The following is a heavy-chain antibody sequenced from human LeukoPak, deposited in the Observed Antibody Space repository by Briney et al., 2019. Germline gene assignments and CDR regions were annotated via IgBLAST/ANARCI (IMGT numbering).Heavy chain of an antibody. V-gene: IGHV4-30-4*01. Sequence: SETLSLTCAVYGGSFSGYYWSWIRQPPGKGLEWIGYIYYSGSTYYNPSLKSRVTISVDTSKNQFSLKLSSVTAADTAVYYCARGALVGSGSYYYYYYGMDVWGQGTTVTVSS. CDR3: ARGALVGSGSYYYYYYGMDV. CDR2: IYYSGST. D-gene: IGHD3-10*01. CDR1: GGSFSGYY. J-gene: IGHJ6*02.